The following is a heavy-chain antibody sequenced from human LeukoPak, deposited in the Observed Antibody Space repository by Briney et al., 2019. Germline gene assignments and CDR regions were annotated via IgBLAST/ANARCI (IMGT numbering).Heavy chain of an antibody. V-gene: IGHV3-23*01. J-gene: IGHJ3*02. D-gene: IGHD4-11*01. Sequence: GGSLRLSCAASGFTFSSYAMSWVRQAPGKGLEWVSASSGSGGSTYYADSVKGRFTISRDNSRNTLYLQMNSLRAEDTAVYYCAKGPTETDYTFAFDIWGQGTMVTVSS. CDR3: AKGPTETDYTFAFDI. CDR1: GFTFSSYA. CDR2: SSGSGGST.